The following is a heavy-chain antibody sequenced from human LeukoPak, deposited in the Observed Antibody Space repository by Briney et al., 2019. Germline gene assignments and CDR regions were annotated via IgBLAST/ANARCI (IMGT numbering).Heavy chain of an antibody. J-gene: IGHJ6*03. CDR3: ARVRLNGRLSIWSPTYYYYYYMDV. Sequence: EASVKVSCKASGGTFSSYAISWVRQAPGQGLEWMGGIIPIFGTANYAQKFQGRVTITTDESTSTAYMELSSLRSEDTAVYYCARVRLNGRLSIWSPTYYYYYYMDVWGKGTTVTVSS. CDR1: GGTFSSYA. V-gene: IGHV1-69*05. CDR2: IIPIFGTA. D-gene: IGHD3-3*01.